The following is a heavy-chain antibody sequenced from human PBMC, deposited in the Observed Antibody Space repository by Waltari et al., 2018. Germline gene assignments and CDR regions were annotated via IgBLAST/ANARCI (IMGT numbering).Heavy chain of an antibody. Sequence: QVQLVQSGAEVKKPGSSVKVSCKASGGTFSSYAISWVRQAPGQGLEWMGGIIPIVGTANYAQKFQGRVTITADESTSTAYMELSSLRSEDTAVYYCALSITIFGVVQYGMDVWGQGTTVTVSS. J-gene: IGHJ6*02. CDR2: IIPIVGTA. V-gene: IGHV1-69*01. CDR3: ALSITIFGVVQYGMDV. CDR1: GGTFSSYA. D-gene: IGHD3-3*01.